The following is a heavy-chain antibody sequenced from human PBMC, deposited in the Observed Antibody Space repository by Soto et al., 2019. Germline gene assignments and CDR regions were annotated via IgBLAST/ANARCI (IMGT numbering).Heavy chain of an antibody. J-gene: IGHJ4*02. Sequence: GALRLSCAASGFTFSSYAMSWVRQAPGKGLEWVSAISGSGGSTYYADSVKGRFTISRDNSKNTLYLQMNSLRAEDTAVYYCAKDDVLRYPEDYWGQGTLVTVSS. CDR1: GFTFSSYA. CDR2: ISGSGGST. CDR3: AKDDVLRYPEDY. V-gene: IGHV3-23*01. D-gene: IGHD3-9*01.